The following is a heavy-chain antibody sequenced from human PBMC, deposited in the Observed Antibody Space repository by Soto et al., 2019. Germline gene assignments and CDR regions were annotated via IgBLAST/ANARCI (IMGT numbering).Heavy chain of an antibody. CDR1: GFTFRSFT. J-gene: IGHJ5*02. Sequence: GGSLRLSCAASGFTFRSFTMNWVRQAPGKGLEWVSTISSNSAYIYYTDALRGRFTISRDNAKNSLHLQMNSLRAEDTAVYYCTRDASRDSSARGWFDPWGPGALVTVYS. V-gene: IGHV3-21*01. CDR3: TRDASRDSSARGWFDP. CDR2: ISSNSAYI. D-gene: IGHD6-13*01.